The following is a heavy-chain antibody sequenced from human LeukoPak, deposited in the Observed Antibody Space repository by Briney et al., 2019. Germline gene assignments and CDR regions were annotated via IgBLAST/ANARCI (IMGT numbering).Heavy chain of an antibody. CDR3: AKDSVPYNGMYDAFDI. CDR1: GLTFNNYA. J-gene: IGHJ3*02. D-gene: IGHD1-26*01. Sequence: PGGSLRLSCAVSGLTFNNYAMSWVRQAPGKGLEWVSVLGGSPDTADYADSVKGRFTISRDNSKNTLYLQMISLRSEDTAVYYCAKDSVPYNGMYDAFDIWGQGTMVTVSS. CDR2: LGGSPDTA. V-gene: IGHV3-23*01.